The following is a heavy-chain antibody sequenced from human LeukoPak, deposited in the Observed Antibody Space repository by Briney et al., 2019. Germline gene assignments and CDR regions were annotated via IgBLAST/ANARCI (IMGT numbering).Heavy chain of an antibody. D-gene: IGHD1-26*01. Sequence: ASVKVSCKASGYTFTSYGISWVRQAPGQGLEWMGWISPFNGNTNYAQKVQGRVTMTTDTSTSTVYMELRSLRSDDTAVYYCARDAREFDFWGQGTLVTVSS. J-gene: IGHJ4*02. CDR1: GYTFTSYG. V-gene: IGHV1-18*01. CDR2: ISPFNGNT. CDR3: ARDAREFDF.